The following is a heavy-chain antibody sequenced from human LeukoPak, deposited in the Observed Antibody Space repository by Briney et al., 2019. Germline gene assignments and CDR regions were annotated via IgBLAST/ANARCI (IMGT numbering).Heavy chain of an antibody. J-gene: IGHJ6*03. D-gene: IGHD3-22*01. CDR3: ARAYYYDSSGYYSRDYYYYYMDV. Sequence: SETLSLTCTVSGGSISSYYWSWIRQPPGKGLEWIGYIYYSGSTNYNPSLKSRVTISVDTSKNQFSLRLSSVTAADTAVYYCARAYYYDSSGYYSRDYYYYYMDVWGKGTTVTISS. CDR1: GGSISSYY. V-gene: IGHV4-59*01. CDR2: IYYSGST.